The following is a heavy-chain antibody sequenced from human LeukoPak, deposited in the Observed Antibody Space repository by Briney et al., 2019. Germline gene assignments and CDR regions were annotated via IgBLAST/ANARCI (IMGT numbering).Heavy chain of an antibody. V-gene: IGHV3-11*01. CDR1: GFTFSDYY. J-gene: IGHJ4*02. Sequence: KAGGSLRLSCAASGFTFSDYYMSWIRQAPGKGLEWVSYISSSGSTIYYADSVKGRFTISRDNAKNSLHLQMNSLRAEDTAVYYCARGKTYYYDSTAYPFDYWGQGTLVSVSS. D-gene: IGHD3-22*01. CDR3: ARGKTYYYDSTAYPFDY. CDR2: ISSSGSTI.